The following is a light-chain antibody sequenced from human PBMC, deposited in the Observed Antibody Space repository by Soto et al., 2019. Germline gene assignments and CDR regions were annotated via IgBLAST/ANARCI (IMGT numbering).Light chain of an antibody. CDR2: YVS. CDR1: SIDVV. J-gene: IGLJ3*02. CDR3: CSSAGGFNGV. Sequence: QSALTQPRSVSGSPGQSVTISCTGTSIDVVSWYQQRPGQAPKLIIFYVSQRPSGVPDRFSASTSGNTASLTISGLPAEDEADYYCCSSAGGFNGVFGGGTKLTVL. V-gene: IGLV2-11*01.